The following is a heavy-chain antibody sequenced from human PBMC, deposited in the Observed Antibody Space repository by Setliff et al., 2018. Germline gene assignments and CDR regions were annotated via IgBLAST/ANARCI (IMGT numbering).Heavy chain of an antibody. V-gene: IGHV1-69*05. D-gene: IGHD4-17*01. CDR3: AREVLSTVVAWDY. CDR1: GGTFSSYG. CDR2: IIPIFGTT. J-gene: IGHJ4*02. Sequence: SVKVSCKASGGTFSSYGISWVRQAPGQGLEWMGGIIPIFGTTNYAQKFQGRVTITRDTSNSTDYMDLSRLTSDDTAVYYCAREVLSTVVAWDYWGQGTLVTVSS.